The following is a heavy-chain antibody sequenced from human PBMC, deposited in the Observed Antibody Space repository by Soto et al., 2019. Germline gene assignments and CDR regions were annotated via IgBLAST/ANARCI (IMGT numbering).Heavy chain of an antibody. V-gene: IGHV3-30*18. Sequence: GGSLRLSCAASGFIFSSYGMHWVRQAPGKGLEWVAVISYDGSNKYYADSVKGRFTISRDISKNTLYLQMNSLRAEDTAVYYCAKDRSSSFGYYYYYGMDVWGQGTTVTVSS. D-gene: IGHD6-6*01. CDR3: AKDRSSSFGYYYYYGMDV. CDR1: GFIFSSYG. J-gene: IGHJ6*02. CDR2: ISYDGSNK.